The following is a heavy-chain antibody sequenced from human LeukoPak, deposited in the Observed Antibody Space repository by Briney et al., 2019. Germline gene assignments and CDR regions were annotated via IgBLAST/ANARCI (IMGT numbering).Heavy chain of an antibody. CDR1: GFSFSGAW. J-gene: IGHJ4*02. D-gene: IGHD3-22*01. V-gene: IGHV3-74*01. CDR2: IKSDGST. CDR3: ARDYYYSVDY. Sequence: GGSLRLSCAASGFSFSGAWMHWVRQAPGKRLVWVSIIKSDGSTIYADSVKGRFTISRDNAKSTVYLQMDSLRAEDTAVYYCARDYYYSVDYWGQGTLVTVSS.